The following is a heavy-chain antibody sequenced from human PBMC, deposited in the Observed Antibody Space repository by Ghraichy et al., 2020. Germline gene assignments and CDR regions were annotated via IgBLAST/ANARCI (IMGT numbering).Heavy chain of an antibody. CDR2: ISYDGSNK. J-gene: IGHJ4*02. Sequence: GGSLRLSCAASGFTFSSYAMHWVRQAPGKGLEWVAVISYDGSNKYYADSVKGRFTISRDNSKNTLYLQMNSLRAEDTAVYYCARRRANLHYDFWSGVDYWGQGTLVTVSS. D-gene: IGHD3-3*01. V-gene: IGHV3-30*04. CDR3: ARRRANLHYDFWSGVDY. CDR1: GFTFSSYA.